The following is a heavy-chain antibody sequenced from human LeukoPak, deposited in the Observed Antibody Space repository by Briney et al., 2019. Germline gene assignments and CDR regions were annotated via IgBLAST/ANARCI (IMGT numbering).Heavy chain of an antibody. V-gene: IGHV3-23*01. CDR2: ISGSGDST. CDR1: GFTFSSYG. J-gene: IGHJ4*02. Sequence: GGSLRLSCAASGFTFSSYGMSWVRQAPGKGLEWVSAISGSGDSTYYADSVKGRFTISRDNSKNTLYLQMNSLRAEDTAVYYCAKGLGAYYFDYWGQGTLVTVSS. CDR3: AKGLGAYYFDY. D-gene: IGHD1-26*01.